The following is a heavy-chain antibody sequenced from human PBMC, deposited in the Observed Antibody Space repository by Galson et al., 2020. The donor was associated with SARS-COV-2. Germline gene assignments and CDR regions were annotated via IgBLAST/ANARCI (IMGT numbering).Heavy chain of an antibody. Sequence: GGSLRLSCEVSGFTFSNDWMSWVRQAPGKGLEWVGRIKSRADGGTTDYAAPVKGRFRISSDDSKNTLYLEMNSLKDEDTAVYYCTADIAEGGVGEFDYGGQGALVTVSS. D-gene: IGHD3-16*01. J-gene: IGHJ4*02. CDR1: GFTFSNDW. V-gene: IGHV3-15*01. CDR2: IKSRADGGTT. CDR3: TADIAEGGVGEFDY.